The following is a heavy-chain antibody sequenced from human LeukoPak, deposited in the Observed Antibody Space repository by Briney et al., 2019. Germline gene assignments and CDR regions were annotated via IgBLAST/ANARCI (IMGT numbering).Heavy chain of an antibody. J-gene: IGHJ6*02. CDR2: IYYSGST. D-gene: IGHD5-18*01. V-gene: IGHV4-39*07. CDR1: GGSISSSSYY. CDR3: AKGPSSYSYGYRPGHYGMVV. Sequence: SETLSLTCTVSGGSISSSSYYWGWIRQPPGKGLEWIGSIYYSGSTYYNPSLKSRVTISVDTSKNQFSLKLSSVTAADTALYYCAKGPSSYSYGYRPGHYGMVVWVQGTTITDCS.